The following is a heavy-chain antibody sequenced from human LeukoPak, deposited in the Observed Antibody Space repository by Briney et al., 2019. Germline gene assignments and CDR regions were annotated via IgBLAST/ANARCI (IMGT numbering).Heavy chain of an antibody. J-gene: IGHJ5*02. CDR1: GFIFSSHG. Sequence: GSLRLSCAASGFIFSSHGMNWVRQAPGKGLEWIGEINHSGSTNYNPSLKSRFTISLDTSKNQFSLRLSSVTAADTAVHYCARGVMGDMGIHNWFDPWGQGTLVTVSS. V-gene: IGHV4-34*08. CDR3: ARGVMGDMGIHNWFDP. CDR2: INHSGST. D-gene: IGHD6-13*01.